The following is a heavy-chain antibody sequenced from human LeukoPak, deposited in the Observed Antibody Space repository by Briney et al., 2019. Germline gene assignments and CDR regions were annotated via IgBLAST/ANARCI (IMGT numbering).Heavy chain of an antibody. Sequence: AGSLRLSCAASGFTFSNHAMNWIRQPPGKGLEWVASISCNGVSTYYADSVKGRFTIYRDNSKDTLYLQMNSLSAEDTAVYYCARCTKYTTGWCNWFAPWGQGTLVTVSS. CDR3: ARCTKYTTGWCNWFAP. CDR2: ISCNGVST. D-gene: IGHD6-19*01. J-gene: IGHJ5*02. V-gene: IGHV3-23*01. CDR1: GFTFSNHA.